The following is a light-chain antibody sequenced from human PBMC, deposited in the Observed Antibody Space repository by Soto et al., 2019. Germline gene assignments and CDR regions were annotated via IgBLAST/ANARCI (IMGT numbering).Light chain of an antibody. Sequence: QSALTQPASVSGSPGQSITISCTGTSSDVGSYNLVSWYQQHPGKAPKLMIYEVSNRPSGVSTRFSGSKSGNTASLTISGLQAEDEGDYYCSTYINSITFVIFGGGTKLTVL. CDR3: STYINSITFVI. V-gene: IGLV2-14*02. J-gene: IGLJ2*01. CDR2: EVS. CDR1: SSDVGSYNL.